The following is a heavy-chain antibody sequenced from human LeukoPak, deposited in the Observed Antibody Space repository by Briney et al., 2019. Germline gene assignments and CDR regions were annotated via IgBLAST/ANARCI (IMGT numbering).Heavy chain of an antibody. V-gene: IGHV3-7*01. Sequence: GSLRLSWSTPGVPLCGLWIDWLGPGSGKGLEWVASINPGGSDHYCVDSVKGRFSISRDNAKNSLYLQMNSLRVEDTAMYYCARDDGSSCFSYWGQGALVTVSS. CDR1: GVPLCGLW. J-gene: IGHJ4*02. CDR3: ARDDGSSCFSY. D-gene: IGHD3-10*01. CDR2: INPGGSDH.